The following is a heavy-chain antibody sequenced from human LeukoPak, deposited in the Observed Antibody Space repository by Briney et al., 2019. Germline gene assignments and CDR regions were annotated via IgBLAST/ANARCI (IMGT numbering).Heavy chain of an antibody. CDR1: GGTFSSYA. V-gene: IGHV1-69*04. CDR3: ARDKCGGDCYNWFDP. CDR2: IIPIFGIA. Sequence: GASVKVSCKASGGTFSSYAISWVRQAPGQGLEWMGRIIPIFGIANYAQKFQGRVTITADKSTSTAYMELSSLRSEDTAVYYCARDKCGGDCYNWFDPWGQGTLVTVSS. D-gene: IGHD2-21*02. J-gene: IGHJ5*02.